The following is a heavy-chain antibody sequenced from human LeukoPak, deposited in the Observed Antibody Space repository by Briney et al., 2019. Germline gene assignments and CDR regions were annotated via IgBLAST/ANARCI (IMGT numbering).Heavy chain of an antibody. CDR2: IRYDGSNK. D-gene: IGHD6-19*01. V-gene: IGHV3-30*02. Sequence: GGSLRLSCAASGFTFSSYGMHWVRQAPGKGLEWVAFIRYDGSNKYYADSVKGRFTISRDNSKNTLYLQMNSLRAEDTAVYYCAKGSSAYGHPTSPLFDFWGQGTLVTVSS. J-gene: IGHJ4*02. CDR1: GFTFSSYG. CDR3: AKGSSAYGHPTSPLFDF.